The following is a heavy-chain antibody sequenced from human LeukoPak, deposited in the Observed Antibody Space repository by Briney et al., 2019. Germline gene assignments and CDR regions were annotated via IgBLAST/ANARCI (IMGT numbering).Heavy chain of an antibody. J-gene: IGHJ4*02. CDR2: IIPIFGTA. CDR3: ARDQPGIHQSY. V-gene: IGHV1-69*05. Sequence: ASVKVSCKASGGTFSSYAISWVRQAPGQGLEWMGRIIPIFGTANYAQKFQGSVTITTDESTSTSYIELSSLRSEDTALYYCARDQPGIHQSYWGQGTLVTVSS. D-gene: IGHD6-13*01. CDR1: GGTFSSYA.